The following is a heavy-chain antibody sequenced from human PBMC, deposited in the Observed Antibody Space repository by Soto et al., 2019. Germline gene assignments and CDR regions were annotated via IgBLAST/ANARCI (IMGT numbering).Heavy chain of an antibody. V-gene: IGHV3-15*01. Sequence: GGSLRLSCAASGFTFSNAWMSWVRQAPGKGLEWVGRIKSKTDGGTTDYAAPVKGRFTISRDDSKNTLYLQMNSLKTEDTAVYYCTTGIVVREYYFDYWGQGTLVTVSS. D-gene: IGHD3-10*01. J-gene: IGHJ4*02. CDR2: IKSKTDGGTT. CDR3: TTGIVVREYYFDY. CDR1: GFTFSNAW.